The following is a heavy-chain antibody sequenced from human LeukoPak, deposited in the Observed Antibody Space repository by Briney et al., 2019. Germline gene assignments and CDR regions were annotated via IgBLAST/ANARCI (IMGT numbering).Heavy chain of an antibody. J-gene: IGHJ3*02. CDR1: GGTFSSYA. V-gene: IGHV1-69*13. Sequence: SVKVSCTASGGTFSSYAISWVRQAPGQGLEWMGGIIPIFGTANYAQKFQGRVTITADESTSTAYMELSSLRSEDTAVYYCARPPIDYYDSSAAAFDIWGQGTMVTVSS. CDR2: IIPIFGTA. CDR3: ARPPIDYYDSSAAAFDI. D-gene: IGHD3-22*01.